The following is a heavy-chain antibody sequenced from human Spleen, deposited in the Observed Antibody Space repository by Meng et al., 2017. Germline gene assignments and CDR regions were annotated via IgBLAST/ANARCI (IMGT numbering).Heavy chain of an antibody. CDR1: GGTFSASD. V-gene: IGHV3-73*01. CDR3: TGHTDY. CDR2: IRSNAAGFAT. J-gene: IGHJ4*02. Sequence: GGSLRLSYAVSGGTFSASDIHWVRQASGKGLEWVGRIRSNAAGFATAYPPSVKGRFAISRDDSKDTAFLQMNSLKTEDTAVYYCTGHTDYWGQGALVTVSS.